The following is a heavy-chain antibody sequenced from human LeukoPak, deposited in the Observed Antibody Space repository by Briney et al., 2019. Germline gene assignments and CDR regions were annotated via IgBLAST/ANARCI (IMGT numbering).Heavy chain of an antibody. CDR3: ARASWGHYMDV. CDR2: IYYSGST. V-gene: IGHV4-59*01. Sequence: SETLSLTCTVSGGSISSYYWSWLRQPPGKGLEWIGYIYYSGSTNYNPSLKSRVTISVDTSKNQFSLKLSSVTAADTAVYYCARASWGHYMDVWGKGTTVTVSS. CDR1: GGSISSYY. J-gene: IGHJ6*03. D-gene: IGHD3-16*01.